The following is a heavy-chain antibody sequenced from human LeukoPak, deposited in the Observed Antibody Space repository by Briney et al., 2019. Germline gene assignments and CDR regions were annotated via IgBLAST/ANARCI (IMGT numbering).Heavy chain of an antibody. Sequence: ASVKVSCKASGYTFTSYGISWVRQAPGQGLEWMGWISAYNGNTNYAQKLQGRVTMTTDTSTSTAYMELRSLRSDDTAVYYCARVSRSGYSYGIGDYWGQGTLVTVSS. CDR3: ARVSRSGYSYGIGDY. D-gene: IGHD5-18*01. CDR2: ISAYNGNT. CDR1: GYTFTSYG. V-gene: IGHV1-18*01. J-gene: IGHJ4*02.